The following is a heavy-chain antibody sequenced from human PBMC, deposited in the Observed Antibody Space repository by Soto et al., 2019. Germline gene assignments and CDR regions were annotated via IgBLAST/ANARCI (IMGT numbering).Heavy chain of an antibody. V-gene: IGHV3-15*07. CDR2: IKSKTDGGTT. J-gene: IGHJ4*02. CDR3: TTREAWGSGISDY. D-gene: IGHD3-10*01. Sequence: GGSLRLSCAASGFTFSNAWMNWVRQAPGKGLEWVGRIKSKTDGGTTDYAAPVKGRFTISRDDSKNTLYLQMNSLKTEDTAVYYCTTREAWGSGISDYWGQGTLVTVSS. CDR1: GFTFSNAW.